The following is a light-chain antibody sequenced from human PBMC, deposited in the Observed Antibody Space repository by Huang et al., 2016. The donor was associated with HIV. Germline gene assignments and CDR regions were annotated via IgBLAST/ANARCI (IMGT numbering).Light chain of an antibody. V-gene: IGKV3-11*01. Sequence: ELVLTQSPATLSLSPGERATLYCSASQSVSSYLAWYQQKPGQAPRLLICDASNRATGIPARFSGSESGTDFNLTISSLEPEDFAVYYCQQRSNWPPMTFGQGTKVEIK. CDR3: QQRSNWPPMT. J-gene: IGKJ1*01. CDR1: QSVSSY. CDR2: DAS.